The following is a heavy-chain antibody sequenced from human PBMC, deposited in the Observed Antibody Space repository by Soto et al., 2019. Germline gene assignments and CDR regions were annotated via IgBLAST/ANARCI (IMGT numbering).Heavy chain of an antibody. Sequence: GGSLRLSCAASGFTVSSNYMSWVRQAPGKGLEWVSVIYSGGSTYYADSVKGRFTISRHNSKNTLYLQMNSLRAEDTAVYYFARGLQIYSRSWYAFDIWGQGTMVTVSS. D-gene: IGHD6-13*01. V-gene: IGHV3-53*04. J-gene: IGHJ3*02. CDR1: GFTVSSNY. CDR2: IYSGGST. CDR3: ARGLQIYSRSWYAFDI.